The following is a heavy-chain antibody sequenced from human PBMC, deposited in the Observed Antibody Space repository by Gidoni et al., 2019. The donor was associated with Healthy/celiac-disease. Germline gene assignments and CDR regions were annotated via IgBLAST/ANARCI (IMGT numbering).Heavy chain of an antibody. D-gene: IGHD3-22*01. CDR3: ASHTYYYDSSGHFPVR. J-gene: IGHJ4*02. CDR2: IDPSDSYT. CDR1: GYSFTSYW. V-gene: IGHV5-10-1*03. Sequence: EVQLVQSGAEVKKPGESLRISCQGSGYSFTSYWISWVRQMPGKGLEWMGRIDPSDSYTNYSPSFQGHVTISADKSISTAYLQWSSLKASDTAMYYCASHTYYYDSSGHFPVRWGQGTLVTVSS.